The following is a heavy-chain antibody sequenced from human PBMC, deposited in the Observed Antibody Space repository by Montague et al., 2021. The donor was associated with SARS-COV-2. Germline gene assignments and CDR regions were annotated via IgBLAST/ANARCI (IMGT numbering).Heavy chain of an antibody. CDR1: GFTFDDYA. D-gene: IGHD3-9*01. CDR3: AKVPQRNYDILIDDAFDI. J-gene: IGHJ3*02. Sequence: SLRLSCAASGFTFDDYAMHWVRQAPGKGLEWVSGISWNSGSIGYADSVKGRFTISRDNAKNSLYLQMNSLRAEDTALYYCAKVPQRNYDILIDDAFDIWGQGTMVTVSS. V-gene: IGHV3-9*01. CDR2: ISWNSGSI.